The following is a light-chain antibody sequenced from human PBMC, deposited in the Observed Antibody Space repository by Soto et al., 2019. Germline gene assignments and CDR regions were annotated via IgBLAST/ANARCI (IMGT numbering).Light chain of an antibody. CDR3: QQYRTSWRT. J-gene: IGKJ2*01. CDR2: KAS. V-gene: IGKV1-5*03. Sequence: DIQMTQSPSTLSASVGDRVTITCRASQSISSWLAWYQQKPGKAPKLLIYKASSLESGVPSRFSGSGSGAEFTLTISSLQPDDFATYYCQQYRTSWRTFGQGTKLEI. CDR1: QSISSW.